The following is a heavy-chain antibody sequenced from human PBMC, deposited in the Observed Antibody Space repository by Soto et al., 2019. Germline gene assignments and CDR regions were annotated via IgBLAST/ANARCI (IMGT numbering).Heavy chain of an antibody. D-gene: IGHD2-15*01. Sequence: ASVKVSCKASGYTFTSYGISWVRQAPGQGLEWMGWISAYNGNTNYAQKLQGRVTMTTDTSTSTAYMELRSLRSDDTAVYYCVRDSVTTTSKTYCSGGSCYSDYWGQGTLVTVSS. CDR1: GYTFTSYG. CDR3: VRDSVTTTSKTYCSGGSCYSDY. CDR2: ISAYNGNT. V-gene: IGHV1-18*01. J-gene: IGHJ4*02.